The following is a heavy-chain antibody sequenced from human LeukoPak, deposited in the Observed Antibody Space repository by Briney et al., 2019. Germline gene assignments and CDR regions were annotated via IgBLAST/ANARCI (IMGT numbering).Heavy chain of an antibody. V-gene: IGHV1-69*13. CDR2: IIPIFGTA. D-gene: IGHD6-6*01. CDR3: ARASLPHSSSSRCYYYMDV. Sequence: ASVKVSCKASGGTFSSYAISWVRQAPGQGLEWMGGIIPIFGTANYAQKFQGRVTITADESTSTAYMELSSLRSEDTAVYYCARASLPHSSSSRCYYYMDVWGKGTTVTVSS. J-gene: IGHJ6*03. CDR1: GGTFSSYA.